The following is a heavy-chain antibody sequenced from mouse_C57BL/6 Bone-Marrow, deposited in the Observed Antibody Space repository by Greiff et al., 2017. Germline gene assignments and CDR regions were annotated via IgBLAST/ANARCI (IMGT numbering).Heavy chain of an antibody. D-gene: IGHD2-2*01. CDR3: AREDGYDVFAY. CDR1: GYTFTSYW. V-gene: IGHV1-69*01. CDR2: IDPSDSYT. Sequence: VQLQQPGAELVMPGASVKLSCTASGYTFTSYWMHWVKQRPGQGLEWIGEIDPSDSYTNYNQKFKGKSTLTVDKSSSTAYMQLSRLTSEDSAVYYCAREDGYDVFAYWGQGTLVTVSA. J-gene: IGHJ3*01.